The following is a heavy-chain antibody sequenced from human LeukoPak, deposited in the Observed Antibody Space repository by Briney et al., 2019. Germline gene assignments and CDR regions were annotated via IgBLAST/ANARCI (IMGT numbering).Heavy chain of an antibody. J-gene: IGHJ4*02. V-gene: IGHV3-9*01. Sequence: PGGSLRLSCAASGFTFDDYAMHWVRQAPGKGLEWVSGISWNSGSIGYADSVKGRFTISRDNAKNSLYLQMNSLRAEDTAVYYCARGGWLPFDYWGQGTLVTVSS. CDR2: ISWNSGSI. D-gene: IGHD5-24*01. CDR1: GFTFDDYA. CDR3: ARGGWLPFDY.